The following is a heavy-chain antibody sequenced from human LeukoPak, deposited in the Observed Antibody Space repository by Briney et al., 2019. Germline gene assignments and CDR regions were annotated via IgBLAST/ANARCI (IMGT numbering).Heavy chain of an antibody. V-gene: IGHV3-74*01. Sequence: GGSLRLSCAASGFTFSRNWMHWVRQAPGKGLVWVSRIHSDGSTTSYADYVKGRFTISRDNAKNTLYLQMNSLRAEDTAVYFCARGGVDYYGSGTYYLMYYFDYWGQGALVTVSS. J-gene: IGHJ4*02. CDR2: IHSDGSTT. CDR1: GFTFSRNW. D-gene: IGHD3-10*01. CDR3: ARGGVDYYGSGTYYLMYYFDY.